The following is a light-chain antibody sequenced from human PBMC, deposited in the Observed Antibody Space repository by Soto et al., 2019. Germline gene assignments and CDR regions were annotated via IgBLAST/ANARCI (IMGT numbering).Light chain of an antibody. CDR2: WAS. V-gene: IGKV4-1*01. CDR3: QQYYSTPT. J-gene: IGKJ1*01. CDR1: QSFLYSSNNKNY. Sequence: DIVMTQSPASLAVSLGERATINCKSSQSFLYSSNNKNYLAWYQQKPGQPPKLLIYWASTRESGVPDRFSGSGSGTDFTLTISSLQAEDVAVYYCQQYYSTPTFGQGTKVDI.